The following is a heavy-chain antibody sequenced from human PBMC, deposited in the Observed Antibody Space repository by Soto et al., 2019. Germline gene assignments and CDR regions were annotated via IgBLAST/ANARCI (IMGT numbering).Heavy chain of an antibody. CDR1: GGSISSTNW. D-gene: IGHD2-15*01. V-gene: IGHV4-4*02. Sequence: QVQLQQSGPRLVKPSGTLSLTCYVSGGSISSTNWWPWVRQPPGKGLEWIGEIYHTGNTNYNPSVRSRVTISVDKSNNEFPLNLRAVTAADTAVYYCATLPPRIEVGLLPLPTWGQGILVTVSS. CDR2: IYHTGNT. J-gene: IGHJ4*02. CDR3: ATLPPRIEVGLLPLPT.